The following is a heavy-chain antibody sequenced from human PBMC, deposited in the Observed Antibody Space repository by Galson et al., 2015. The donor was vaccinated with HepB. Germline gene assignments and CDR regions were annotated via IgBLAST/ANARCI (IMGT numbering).Heavy chain of an antibody. J-gene: IGHJ3*02. CDR2: IKQDGSEK. CDR3: ARARVCSSTSCGAFDI. V-gene: IGHV3-7*03. CDR1: GFTFSSYW. Sequence: SLRLSCAASGFTFSSYWMSWVRQAPGKGLEWVANIKQDGSEKYYVDSVKGRFTISRDNAKNSLYLQMNSLRAEDTAVYYCARARVCSSTSCGAFDIWGQGTMVTVSS. D-gene: IGHD2-2*01.